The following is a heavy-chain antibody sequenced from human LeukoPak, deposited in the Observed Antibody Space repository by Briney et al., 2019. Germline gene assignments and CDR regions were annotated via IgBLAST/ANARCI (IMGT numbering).Heavy chain of an antibody. V-gene: IGHV3-23*01. J-gene: IGHJ6*02. CDR3: EGVGSGPVYYYYYYGMDV. CDR1: GFTFSSYA. CDR2: ISGSGGST. Sequence: PGGSLRLSCAASGFTFSSYAMSWVRQAPGKGLEWVSAISGSGGSTYYADSVKGRFTISRDNSKNTLYLQMNSLRAEDTAVYYCEGVGSGPVYYYYYYGMDVWDQGTTVTVSS. D-gene: IGHD1-26*01.